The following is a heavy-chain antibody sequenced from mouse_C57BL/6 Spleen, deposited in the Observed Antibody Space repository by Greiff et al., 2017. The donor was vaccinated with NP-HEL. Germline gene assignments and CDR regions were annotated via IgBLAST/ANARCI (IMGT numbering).Heavy chain of an antibody. CDR3: ARGGAKGFAY. Sequence: EVQLQQSGPELVKPGASVKISCKASGYTFTDYYMNWVKQSHGKSLEWIGDINPNNGGTSYNQKFKGKATLTVDKSSSTAYMELRSLTSEDSAVYDCARGGAKGFAYWGQGTMVTVAA. CDR1: GYTFTDYY. CDR2: INPNNGGT. J-gene: IGHJ3*01. V-gene: IGHV1-26*01.